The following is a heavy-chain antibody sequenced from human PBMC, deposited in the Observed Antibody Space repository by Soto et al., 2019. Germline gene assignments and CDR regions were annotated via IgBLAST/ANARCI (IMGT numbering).Heavy chain of an antibody. CDR3: ARGRDQPERSRWFDP. CDR1: GDSISNGGYY. J-gene: IGHJ5*02. V-gene: IGHV4-31*02. CDR2: IYYSGST. D-gene: IGHD1-1*01. Sequence: PAETLSLTCTVSGDSISNGGYYWSWIRQHPGKGLEWIGYIYYSGSTYHNPSLKSRVTMSVDTSKNQFSLKLSSVIVADTAMDYCARGRDQPERSRWFDPWGQGSLVTVSS.